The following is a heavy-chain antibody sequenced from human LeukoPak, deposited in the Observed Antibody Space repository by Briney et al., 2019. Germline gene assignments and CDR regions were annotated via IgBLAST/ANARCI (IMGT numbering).Heavy chain of an antibody. CDR1: GFTFSDYY. Sequence: GESLRLSCAASGFTFSDYYMSWIHQAPGKGLAGISYISSSGSTIYYADSVKGRFTISRDNAKNSLYLQMNSLRAEDTTVYYCARRMANGAFDYWGQGTLVTVSS. CDR2: ISSSGSTI. D-gene: IGHD5-24*01. J-gene: IGHJ4*02. CDR3: ARRMANGAFDY. V-gene: IGHV3-11*04.